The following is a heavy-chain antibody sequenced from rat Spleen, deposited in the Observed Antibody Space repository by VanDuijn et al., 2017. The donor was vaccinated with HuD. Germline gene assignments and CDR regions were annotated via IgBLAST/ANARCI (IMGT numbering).Heavy chain of an antibody. CDR1: GFTFSSHG. Sequence: EVQLMESGGGLVQPGRSLKLSCAASGFTFSSHGMAWVRQTPTKGLEWVASISTGGGRNFYRDSVKGRFTISRDNAKSSLYLQMNSLRSEDTATYYCTSYYSGDFDYWGQGVMVTVSS. J-gene: IGHJ2*01. CDR3: TSYYSGDFDY. D-gene: IGHD1-1*01. V-gene: IGHV5S13*01. CDR2: ISTGGGRN.